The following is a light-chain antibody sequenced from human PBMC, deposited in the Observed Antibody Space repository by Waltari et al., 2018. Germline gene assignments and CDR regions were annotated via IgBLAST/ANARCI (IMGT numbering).Light chain of an antibody. CDR1: SRDCGAYTY. CDR3: SSFTSRRTLV. V-gene: IGLV2-14*01. CDR2: DVN. Sequence: QSALTQPASVSGSPGQSITLSCPATSRDCGAYTYVSWYQPHPGKVPKLMIYDVNKRPSRVSNRFSGSKSRNAASLTISGLQSEDEADYYCSSFTSRRTLVFGGGTKLTVL. J-gene: IGLJ2*01.